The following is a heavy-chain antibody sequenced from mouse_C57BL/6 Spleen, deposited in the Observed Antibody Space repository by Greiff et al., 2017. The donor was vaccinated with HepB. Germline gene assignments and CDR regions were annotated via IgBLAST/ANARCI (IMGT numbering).Heavy chain of an antibody. CDR1: GYTFTDYY. CDR2: INPNNGGT. D-gene: IGHD1-1*01. V-gene: IGHV1-26*01. Sequence: EVQLQQSGPELVKPGASVKISCKASGYTFTDYYMNWVKQSHGKSLEWIGDINPNNGGTSYNQKFKGKATLTVDKSSSTAYMELRSLTSEDSAVYYCARRDGRWAMDYWGQGTSVTVSS. CDR3: ARRDGRWAMDY. J-gene: IGHJ4*01.